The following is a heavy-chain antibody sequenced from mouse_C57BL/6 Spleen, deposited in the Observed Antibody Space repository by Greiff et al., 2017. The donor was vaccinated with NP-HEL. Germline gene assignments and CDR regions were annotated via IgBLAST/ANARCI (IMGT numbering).Heavy chain of an antibody. D-gene: IGHD1-1*01. Sequence: QVQLQQSGAELAKPGASVKLSCKASGYTFTSYWMHWVKQRPGQGLEWIGMIYPNSGSTNYNEKFKSKATLTVDKSSSTAYMQLSSLTSEDSAVYYCARSYGNSYWFAYWGQGTLVTVSA. V-gene: IGHV1-64*01. CDR1: GYTFTSYW. J-gene: IGHJ3*01. CDR2: IYPNSGST. CDR3: ARSYGNSYWFAY.